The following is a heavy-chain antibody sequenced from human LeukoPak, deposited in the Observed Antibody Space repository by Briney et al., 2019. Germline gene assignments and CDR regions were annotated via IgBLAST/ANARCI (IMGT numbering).Heavy chain of an antibody. Sequence: SETLSLTCGVYGGSFSGYYWNWIRQPPGKGLEWIGEINHSGSTNYNPSLKSRVTISVDTSKNQFSLNLSSVTAADTAVYYCSVTGQRPYYYYYMDVWGKGTTVTISS. D-gene: IGHD2-21*02. J-gene: IGHJ6*03. CDR2: INHSGST. V-gene: IGHV4-34*01. CDR1: GGSFSGYY. CDR3: SVTGQRPYYYYYMDV.